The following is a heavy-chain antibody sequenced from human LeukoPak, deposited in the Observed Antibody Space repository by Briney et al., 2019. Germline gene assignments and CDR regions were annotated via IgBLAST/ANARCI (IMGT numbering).Heavy chain of an antibody. CDR2: ISDYNGKT. CDR1: VCTVTSYG. V-gene: IGHV1-18*01. J-gene: IGHJ4*02. CDR3: ARDILPGYYSPNY. D-gene: IGHD3-9*01. Sequence: AAVKVSCKGSVCTVTSYGISGVRQAPGQGGEGMGWISDYNGKTNYAQKLQGRVTMPTHPSTSTAYLELRSLRSDDTAVYYCARDILPGYYSPNYWGQGTLVTVSS.